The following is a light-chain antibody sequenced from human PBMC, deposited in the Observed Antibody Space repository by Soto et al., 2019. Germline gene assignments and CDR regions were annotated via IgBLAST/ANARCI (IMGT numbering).Light chain of an antibody. CDR2: TAS. CDR3: QQYYSYPLFT. J-gene: IGKJ3*01. CDR1: QGISSY. Sequence: AIRMTQSPSSLSASTGDRVTITCRASQGISSYLAWYQQKPGQAPKLLIYTASTLRSGVPSRFSGSGSGTDFTLTISCLQSEDFATYYCQQYYSYPLFTFGPATKVDIK. V-gene: IGKV1-8*01.